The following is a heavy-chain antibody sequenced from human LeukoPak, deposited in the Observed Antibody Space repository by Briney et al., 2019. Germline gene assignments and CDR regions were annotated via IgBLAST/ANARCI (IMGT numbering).Heavy chain of an antibody. V-gene: IGHV4-39*07. CDR2: IFHSGST. CDR1: GGSITSSSYY. Sequence: SETLSLTCTVSGGSITSSSYYWVWIRQPPGKGLEWIGSIFHSGSTYYNASLKSRVTISVDTSRNQFSLELTSVTAADTAVYYCARESSVTATYWGQGTLVIVSS. CDR3: ARESSVTATY. D-gene: IGHD2-15*01. J-gene: IGHJ4*02.